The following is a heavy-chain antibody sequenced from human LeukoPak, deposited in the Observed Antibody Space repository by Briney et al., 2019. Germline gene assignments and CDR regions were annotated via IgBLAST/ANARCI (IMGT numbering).Heavy chain of an antibody. V-gene: IGHV1-18*01. Sequence: GASVKVSCKASGYTFTSYGISWVRQAPGQGLEWMGWISAYNGNTNYAQKLQGRVTMTTDTSTSTAYMELRSLRSDDTAVYYCARLGAPQWLDTRGNWFDPWGQGTLVTVSS. CDR2: ISAYNGNT. J-gene: IGHJ5*02. CDR1: GYTFTSYG. D-gene: IGHD6-19*01. CDR3: ARLGAPQWLDTRGNWFDP.